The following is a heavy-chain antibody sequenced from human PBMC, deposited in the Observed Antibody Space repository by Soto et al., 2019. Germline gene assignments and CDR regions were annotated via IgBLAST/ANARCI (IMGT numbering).Heavy chain of an antibody. CDR3: ARLGAFYQAMDS. D-gene: IGHD2-2*01. J-gene: IGHJ1*01. Sequence: PSETLSLTCTVSDGSLSPNYWSWIRQPPGKGLEWIGYIYYAGTTTYNPSLQSRVSISLDTSKNEVSLTLTSVTAADTAVYFCARLGAFYQAMDSWGQGTLLTVSS. CDR2: IYYAGTT. V-gene: IGHV4-59*08. CDR1: DGSLSPNY.